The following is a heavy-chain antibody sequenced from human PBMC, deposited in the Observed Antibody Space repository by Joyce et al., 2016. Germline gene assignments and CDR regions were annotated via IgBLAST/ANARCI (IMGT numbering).Heavy chain of an antibody. CDR2: IQDSGST. D-gene: IGHD3-10*01. Sequence: QVQLQQWGAGLLKPSETLSLTCAVYGGSLSGYHWSWIRQSPGKGLGWIGEIQDSGSTTYNPSLKTRVTIAVDTSKNQFSLKLTSATAADTAVYYCARGTRITMVRGVRSDWFDPWGQGTQVTVSS. V-gene: IGHV4-34*01. CDR3: ARGTRITMVRGVRSDWFDP. CDR1: GGSLSGYH. J-gene: IGHJ5*02.